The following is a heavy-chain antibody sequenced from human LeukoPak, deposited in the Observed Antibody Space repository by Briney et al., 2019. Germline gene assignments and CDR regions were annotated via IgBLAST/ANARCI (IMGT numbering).Heavy chain of an antibody. V-gene: IGHV4-30-2*01. D-gene: IGHD2-21*01. CDR3: ARLVVDITRWFDP. CDR2: SYHGGST. J-gene: IGHJ5*02. CDR1: GDSMSSSRFS. Sequence: SETLSLTCDVSGDSMSSSRFSWSWLRQPPGKGLEWIGYSYHGGSTRYNPSLQGRVTISVDRSKKQFSLSVNSVTAADTAVYYCARLVVDITRWFDPWGQGTLVTVSS.